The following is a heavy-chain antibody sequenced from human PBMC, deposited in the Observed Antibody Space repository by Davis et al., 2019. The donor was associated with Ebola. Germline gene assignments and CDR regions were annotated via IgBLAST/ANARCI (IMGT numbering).Heavy chain of an antibody. J-gene: IGHJ6*02. CDR2: ISGSGGST. D-gene: IGHD3-3*01. Sequence: PGGSLRLSCAASGFTFSSYAMSWVRQAPGKGLEWVSAISGSGGSTYYADSVKGRFTISRDNAKNSLYLQMNSLRDEDTAVYYCARVKIILECMDVWGQGTTVTVSS. V-gene: IGHV3-23*01. CDR1: GFTFSSYA. CDR3: ARVKIILECMDV.